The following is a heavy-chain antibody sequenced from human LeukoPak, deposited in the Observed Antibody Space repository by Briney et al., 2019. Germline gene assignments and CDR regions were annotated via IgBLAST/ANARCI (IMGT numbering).Heavy chain of an antibody. Sequence: TGGSLRLSCAASGFTFSSYAMHWVRQAPGKGLEYVSAISSNGGSTYYANSVEGRFTISRDNSKNTLYLQMGSLRAEDMAVYYCAREYSYGYDGFDYWGQGTLVTVSS. CDR3: AREYSYGYDGFDY. J-gene: IGHJ4*02. CDR2: ISSNGGST. CDR1: GFTFSSYA. V-gene: IGHV3-64*01. D-gene: IGHD5-18*01.